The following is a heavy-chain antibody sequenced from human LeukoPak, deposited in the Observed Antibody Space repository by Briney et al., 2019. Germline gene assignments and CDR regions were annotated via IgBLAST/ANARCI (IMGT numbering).Heavy chain of an antibody. V-gene: IGHV4-39*01. Sequence: SETLSLTCTVSGGSTSSSNYYWGWIRQPPGKGLEWIGSIYYSGNTYYNPSLKSRVSISVDTSRNQFSLRLSSVTAADTAIYYCAGHSIAVTDDCWGQGTLVTVSS. D-gene: IGHD6-19*01. CDR2: IYYSGNT. CDR3: AGHSIAVTDDC. CDR1: GGSTSSSNYY. J-gene: IGHJ4*02.